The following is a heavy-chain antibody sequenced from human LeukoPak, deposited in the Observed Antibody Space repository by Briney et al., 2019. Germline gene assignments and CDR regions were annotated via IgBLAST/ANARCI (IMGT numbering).Heavy chain of an antibody. CDR2: IYYSGST. D-gene: IGHD3-22*01. CDR1: GGSISRSSYY. Sequence: SETLSLTCTVSGGSISRSSYYWGWIRQPPGKGLEWIGSIYYSGSTYYNPSLKSRVTISVDTSKNQFSLKLSSVTAADTAVYYCARERNYYDSSGYPDYWGHGTLVTVSS. J-gene: IGHJ4*01. V-gene: IGHV4-39*07. CDR3: ARERNYYDSSGYPDY.